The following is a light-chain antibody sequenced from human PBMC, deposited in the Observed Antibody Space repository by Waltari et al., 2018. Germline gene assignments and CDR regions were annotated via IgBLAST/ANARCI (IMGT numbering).Light chain of an antibody. CDR1: QSVSSN. CDR2: GAS. Sequence: EIVMTQSPATLSVSPGERATLSCRASQSVSSNLAWYQQKPGQAPRLLIYGASTRATGIPARFSGSGSGTEFTLTISSLQSEDFAVYFCQQRTSWPPYSFGQGTNLEIK. J-gene: IGKJ2*03. CDR3: QQRTSWPPYS. V-gene: IGKV3-15*01.